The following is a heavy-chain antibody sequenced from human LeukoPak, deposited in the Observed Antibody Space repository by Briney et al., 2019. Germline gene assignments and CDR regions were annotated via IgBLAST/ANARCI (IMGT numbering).Heavy chain of an antibody. V-gene: IGHV3-7*04. D-gene: IGHD3-10*01. CDR1: GLTFNNYW. J-gene: IGHJ5*02. CDR3: VRAHHPGGWFDP. Sequence: GGSLRLSCAASGLTFNNYWMNWVRQAPGKGLEWVANIKQDGSEKKYVDSVKGRFTISRDNAKNSLYLQMNSLTAEDTAVHYCVRAHHPGGWFDPWGQGTLVTVSS. CDR2: IKQDGSEK.